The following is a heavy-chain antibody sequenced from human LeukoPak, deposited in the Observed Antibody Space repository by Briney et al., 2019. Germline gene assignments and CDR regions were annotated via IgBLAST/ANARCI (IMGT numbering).Heavy chain of an antibody. V-gene: IGHV1-69*04. CDR2: IIPILGIA. J-gene: IGHJ4*02. CDR3: ARARVKGYSYGVYYFDY. CDR1: GGTFSSYA. Sequence: SVKFSCKASGGTFSSYAISWVRQAPGQGLEWIGRIIPILGIANYAQKFQGRVTITADKSTSTAYMELSSLRSEDTAVYYCARARVKGYSYGVYYFDYWGQGTLVTVSS. D-gene: IGHD5-18*01.